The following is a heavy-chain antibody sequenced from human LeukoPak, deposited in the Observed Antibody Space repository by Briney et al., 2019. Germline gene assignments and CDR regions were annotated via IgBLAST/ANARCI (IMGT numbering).Heavy chain of an antibody. Sequence: PGGSLRLSCAASGFTFNSYWMNWVRQAPGKGLEWVANIKRDGSEKYYVDSVKGRFTISRDNSKNTLYLQMNSLRAEDTAVYYCATTFMTTVTEYYFDYWGQGTLVTVSS. CDR1: GFTFNSYW. J-gene: IGHJ4*02. CDR3: ATTFMTTVTEYYFDY. V-gene: IGHV3-7*03. D-gene: IGHD4-17*01. CDR2: IKRDGSEK.